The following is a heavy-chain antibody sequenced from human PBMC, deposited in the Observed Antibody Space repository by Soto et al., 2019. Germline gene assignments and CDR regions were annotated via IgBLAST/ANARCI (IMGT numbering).Heavy chain of an antibody. CDR3: ARQTRYCGYALWPPCYFDY. V-gene: IGHV4-39*01. Sequence: QLQLQESGPGLVKPSETLSLTCAVSGGSISSSSYYWAWVRQAPGKGLEWIGTIYYSGITHDNPSHNRRVTISVDTSKNHFSLRLGSVSAADTAVYYCARQTRYCGYALWPPCYFDYWGQGILVTVSS. CDR2: IYYSGIT. D-gene: IGHD5-12*01. J-gene: IGHJ4*02. CDR1: GGSISSSSYY.